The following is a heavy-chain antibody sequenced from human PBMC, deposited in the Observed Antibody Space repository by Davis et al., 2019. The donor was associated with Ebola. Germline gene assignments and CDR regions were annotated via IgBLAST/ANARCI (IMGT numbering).Heavy chain of an antibody. J-gene: IGHJ5*02. Sequence: PSETLSLTCTVPGGSISSYYWSWIRQPAGKGLEWIGRIYTSGSTNYNPSLKSRVTMSVDTSKNQFSLKLTSVTAADTAVYYCARGVVATNDRANWFDPWGQGTLVTVSS. CDR1: GGSISSYY. V-gene: IGHV4-4*07. CDR2: IYTSGST. D-gene: IGHD2-15*01. CDR3: ARGVVATNDRANWFDP.